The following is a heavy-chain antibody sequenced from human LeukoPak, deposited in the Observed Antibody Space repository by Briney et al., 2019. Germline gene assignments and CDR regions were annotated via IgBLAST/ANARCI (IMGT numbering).Heavy chain of an antibody. D-gene: IGHD3-10*01. CDR3: ARGPVDYYRSRSLDY. Sequence: PSVTLSLLCAVYSRPYWGFYWGGMPHPPGKGRVGSGEINHSGSTNYNPSRKSRDTISLDTPKNQCSLNLSAMTAADTPVYYCARGPVDYYRSRSLDYWGQGTLVTVSS. CDR1: SRPYWGFY. CDR2: INHSGST. V-gene: IGHV4-34*01. J-gene: IGHJ4*02.